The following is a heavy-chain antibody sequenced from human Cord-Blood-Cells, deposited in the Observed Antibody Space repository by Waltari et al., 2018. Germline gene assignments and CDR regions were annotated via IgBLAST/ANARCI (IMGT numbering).Heavy chain of an antibody. D-gene: IGHD7-27*01. CDR1: GFTFSSYW. J-gene: IGHJ3*02. V-gene: IGHV3-7*01. CDR3: ASRCNWGLGAFDI. Sequence: EVQLVESGGGLVQPGGSLRLSCAASGFTFSSYWMSWVRQAPGKGLAWVANIKQDGSEKYNVDSVKGRFTISRDNAKNSLYLQMNSLRAEDTAVYYCASRCNWGLGAFDIWGQGTMVTVSS. CDR2: IKQDGSEK.